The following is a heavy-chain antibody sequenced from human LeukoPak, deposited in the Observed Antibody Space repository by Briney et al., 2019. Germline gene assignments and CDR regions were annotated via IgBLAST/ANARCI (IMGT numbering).Heavy chain of an antibody. CDR1: GYTFTSYG. J-gene: IGHJ4*02. CDR3: ARDPPTLLWFGELLSDY. Sequence: ASVKVSCKASGYTFTSYGISWVRQAPGQGLEWMGWISAYNGNTNCAQKLQGRVTMTTDTSTSTAYMELRSLRSDDTAVYYCARDPPTLLWFGELLSDYWGQGTLVTVSS. CDR2: ISAYNGNT. D-gene: IGHD3-10*01. V-gene: IGHV1-18*01.